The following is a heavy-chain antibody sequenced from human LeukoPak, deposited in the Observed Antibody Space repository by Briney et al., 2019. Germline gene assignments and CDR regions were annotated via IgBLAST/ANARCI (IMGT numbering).Heavy chain of an antibody. V-gene: IGHV4-38-2*01. CDR3: ARRGYCSGGSCQPFDY. CDR1: GYSISSGYY. J-gene: IGHJ4*02. Sequence: PSETLSLTCAVSGYSISSGYYWGWIQQPPGKGLEWIGNIYHSGITYYNPSLKSRVTISVDTSKNQFSLKLSSVTAAGTAVYYCARRGYCSGGSCQPFDYWGQGTLVTVSS. CDR2: IYHSGIT. D-gene: IGHD2-15*01.